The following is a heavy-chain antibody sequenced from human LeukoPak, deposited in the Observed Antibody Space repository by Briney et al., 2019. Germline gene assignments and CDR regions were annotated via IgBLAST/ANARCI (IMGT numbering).Heavy chain of an antibody. V-gene: IGHV4-34*01. J-gene: IGHJ4*02. CDR3: ASGSCSGGSCYQQF. CDR2: INHSGST. Sequence: SETLSLTCAVYGGSFSGYYWSWIRQPPGKGLEWIGEINHSGSTNYNPSLKSRVTMSVDTSKNQFSLKLSSVTAADTAVYYCASGSCSGGSCYQQFWGQGTLVTVSS. CDR1: GGSFSGYY. D-gene: IGHD2-15*01.